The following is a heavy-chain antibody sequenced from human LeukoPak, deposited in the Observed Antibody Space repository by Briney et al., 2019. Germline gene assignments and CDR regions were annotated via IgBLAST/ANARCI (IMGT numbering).Heavy chain of an antibody. CDR1: GFTFDDYA. Sequence: GGSLRLSCAASGFTFDDYAMPWVRQAPGKGLEWVSGISWNSGSIGYADSVKGRFTISRDNAKNSLYLQMNSLRAEDTALYYCAKDRILYYDSSGYFDYWGQGTLVTVSS. J-gene: IGHJ4*02. CDR3: AKDRILYYDSSGYFDY. D-gene: IGHD3-22*01. V-gene: IGHV3-9*01. CDR2: ISWNSGSI.